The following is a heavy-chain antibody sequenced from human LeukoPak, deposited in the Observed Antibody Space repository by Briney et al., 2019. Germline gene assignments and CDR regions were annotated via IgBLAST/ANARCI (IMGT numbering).Heavy chain of an antibody. CDR3: ARRTYYDTLTGYNYWYFDL. CDR2: NYYTGRT. J-gene: IGHJ2*01. V-gene: IGHV4-59*01. CDR1: GVSISDYY. Sequence: PSETLSLTCTVSGVSISDYYWSWVRQPPGKGLEWIGYNYYTGRTDYNPSLKSRVTMSLDTSKNQFSLNLRSVTATDTAVYYCARRTYYDTLTGYNYWYFDLWGRGTLVTVSS. D-gene: IGHD3-9*01.